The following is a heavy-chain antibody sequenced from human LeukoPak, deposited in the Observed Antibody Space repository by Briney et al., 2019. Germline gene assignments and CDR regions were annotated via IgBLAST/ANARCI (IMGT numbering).Heavy chain of an antibody. D-gene: IGHD6-13*01. J-gene: IGHJ6*02. V-gene: IGHV6-1*01. CDR3: ARGCRIAAGYYSCGMDV. Sequence: SQTLSLTCAISGDSVSSNSAAWNWIRQSPSRGLEWLGRTYYRSKWYNDYAVSVKSRITINPDTSKNQFSLQLNSVTPEDTAVYYCARGCRIAAGYYSCGMDVWGQGTTVTVSS. CDR2: TYYRSKWYN. CDR1: GDSVSSNSAA.